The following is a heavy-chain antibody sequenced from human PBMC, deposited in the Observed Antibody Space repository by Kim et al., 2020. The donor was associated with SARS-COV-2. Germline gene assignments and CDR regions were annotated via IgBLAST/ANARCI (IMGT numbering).Heavy chain of an antibody. D-gene: IGHD3-10*01. CDR1: GFSFEDYA. Sequence: GGSLRLSCAASGFSFEDYAMHWVRQGPGKGLEWVSGINRDSSTVGYAASGKGRFTISRDNAKKSLYLEMYSLWPEDTALYYCAKTNGHSGDYYNSWGQGTLVTVSS. CDR3: AKTNGHSGDYYNS. CDR2: INRDSSTV. J-gene: IGHJ4*02. V-gene: IGHV3-9*01.